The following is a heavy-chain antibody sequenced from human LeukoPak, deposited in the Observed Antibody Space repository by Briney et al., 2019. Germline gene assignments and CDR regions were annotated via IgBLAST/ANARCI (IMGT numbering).Heavy chain of an antibody. J-gene: IGHJ4*02. D-gene: IGHD3-3*01. CDR2: IQYDGSNK. Sequence: GGSLRLSCAASGFTFSSYEMNWVRQAPGKGLEWVAFIQYDGSNKYYADSVKGRFTIPRDNSKNSLYLQMNSLRAEDTAVYYCAREEGGSGYYSSDYWGQGTLVTVSS. CDR1: GFTFSSYE. V-gene: IGHV3-30*02. CDR3: AREEGGSGYYSSDY.